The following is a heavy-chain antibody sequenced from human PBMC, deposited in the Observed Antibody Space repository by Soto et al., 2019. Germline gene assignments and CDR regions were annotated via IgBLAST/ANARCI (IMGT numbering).Heavy chain of an antibody. D-gene: IGHD6-6*01. CDR2: IYPGDSDT. Sequence: PGESLKISCKGSGYSFTSYWIGWVRQMPGKGLEWMGIIYPGDSDTRYSPSFQGQVTISADKSISTAYLQWSSLKASDTAMYYCARHIGYSSSSGDYYYGMDVWGQGTTVTVSS. CDR1: GYSFTSYW. V-gene: IGHV5-51*01. J-gene: IGHJ6*02. CDR3: ARHIGYSSSSGDYYYGMDV.